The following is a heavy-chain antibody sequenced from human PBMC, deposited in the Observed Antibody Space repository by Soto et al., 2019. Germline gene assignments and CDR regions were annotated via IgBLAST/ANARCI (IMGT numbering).Heavy chain of an antibody. CDR1: GFTFDNCS. V-gene: IGHV3-48*02. CDR2: VSDSSSTI. Sequence: GGSLRLSCAAFGFTFDNCSMNWVRQAPGKGLEWVSYVSDSSSTIYYADSLKGRFTISRDNAKNSLYLQMNSLRDEETAVYHCAKYGASPYTYGYFDYWGRGTLVTVSS. J-gene: IGHJ4*02. CDR3: AKYGASPYTYGYFDY. D-gene: IGHD5-18*01.